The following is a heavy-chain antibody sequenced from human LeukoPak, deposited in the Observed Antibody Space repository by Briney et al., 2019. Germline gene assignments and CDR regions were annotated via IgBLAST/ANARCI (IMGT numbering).Heavy chain of an antibody. Sequence: EGSLRLSCAASGFTFSSYGMHWVRQAPGKGLEWVSGINWNGGSTGYADSVKGRFTISRDNAKNSLYLQMNSLRAEDTALYYCARGGYGSGSYYHFDYWGQGTLVTVSS. CDR1: GFTFSSYG. D-gene: IGHD3-10*01. V-gene: IGHV3-20*04. J-gene: IGHJ4*02. CDR2: INWNGGST. CDR3: ARGGYGSGSYYHFDY.